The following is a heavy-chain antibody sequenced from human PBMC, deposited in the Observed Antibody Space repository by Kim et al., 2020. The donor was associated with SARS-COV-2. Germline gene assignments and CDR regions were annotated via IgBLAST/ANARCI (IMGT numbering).Heavy chain of an antibody. D-gene: IGHD3-3*02. J-gene: IGHJ2*01. CDR2: IYDSGSIYDSGST. Sequence: SETLSLTCTVSGGSISSFIYNWIRQSPGKRLEWIGNIYDSGSIYDSGSTNYNPSLQRRVTISVDTSKNQVFLKLTSVTAADTAVYYCARAHFGTLLLLWG. V-gene: IGHV4-59*13. CDR3: ARAHFGTLLLL. CDR1: GGSISSFI.